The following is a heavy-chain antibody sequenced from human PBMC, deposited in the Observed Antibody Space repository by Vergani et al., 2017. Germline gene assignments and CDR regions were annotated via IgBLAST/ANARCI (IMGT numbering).Heavy chain of an antibody. J-gene: IGHJ6*03. CDR2: IYPGDSDT. Sequence: EVQLVQSGAEVKKPGESLKISCKGSEYSFTSYWIGWVRQMPGKGLEWMGIIYPGDSDTRYSPSFQGQVTISADKSISTAYLQWSSLKASDTAMYYCAGVGYSYGSYYYYYMDVWGKGTTVTVSS. V-gene: IGHV5-51*01. CDR1: EYSFTSYW. D-gene: IGHD5-18*01. CDR3: AGVGYSYGSYYYYYMDV.